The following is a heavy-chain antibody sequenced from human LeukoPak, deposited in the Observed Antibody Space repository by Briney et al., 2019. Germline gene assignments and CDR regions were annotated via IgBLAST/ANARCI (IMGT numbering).Heavy chain of an antibody. CDR2: ISRDGSNR. Sequence: GGSLRLTCLASGFSFSRNVMHWVRQAPGKGLENLSGISRDGSNRYYADSVEGRFTISRDNSKNTLPLQMSSLRPDDTAVYYCVKGAFWSGYHGMEVWGQGTTVTVPS. V-gene: IGHV3-64D*09. D-gene: IGHD3-3*01. J-gene: IGHJ6*02. CDR1: GFSFSRNV. CDR3: VKGAFWSGYHGMEV.